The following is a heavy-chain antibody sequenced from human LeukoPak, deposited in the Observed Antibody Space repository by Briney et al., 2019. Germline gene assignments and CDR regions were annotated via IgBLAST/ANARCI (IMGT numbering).Heavy chain of an antibody. CDR2: IHFGGST. Sequence: SETLSLTCSVSGDYINSHYWTWIRQSSGRGLEWLGYIHFGGSTKYNPSLKSPVTISIDTSRTQFSLRVYSVTAADTAVYYCARASYSYDINGWVPFDYWGQGTLVTVSS. J-gene: IGHJ4*02. CDR3: ARASYSYDINGWVPFDY. V-gene: IGHV4-59*11. CDR1: GDYINSHY. D-gene: IGHD3-22*01.